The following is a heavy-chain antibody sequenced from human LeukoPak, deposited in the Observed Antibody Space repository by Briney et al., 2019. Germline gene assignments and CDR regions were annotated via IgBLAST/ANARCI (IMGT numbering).Heavy chain of an antibody. V-gene: IGHV1-24*01. D-gene: IGHD5-18*01. CDR2: FDREDGET. J-gene: IGHJ4*02. Sequence: ASVKVSCKVSAYTLTEISLHWVRQAPGKGLEWMGGFDREDGETMYAQKFQGRVTMTEDTSTDTAFMELSSLRSEDTPVYYCATVGYSYGAFDYWGQGTLVIVSS. CDR1: AYTLTEIS. CDR3: ATVGYSYGAFDY.